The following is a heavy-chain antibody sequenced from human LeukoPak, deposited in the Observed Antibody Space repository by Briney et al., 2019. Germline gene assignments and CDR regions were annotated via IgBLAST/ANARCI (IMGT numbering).Heavy chain of an antibody. CDR2: IGTAGDT. CDR1: GFTFSSYD. Sequence: GGSLRLSCAASGFTFSSYDMHWVRQATGKGLEWVSAIGTAGDTYYPGSVKGRFTISRENAKNSLYLQMNSLRAGDTAVYYCARSVGATVDSLAFDIWGQGTMVTVSS. D-gene: IGHD1-26*01. CDR3: ARSVGATVDSLAFDI. J-gene: IGHJ3*02. V-gene: IGHV3-13*04.